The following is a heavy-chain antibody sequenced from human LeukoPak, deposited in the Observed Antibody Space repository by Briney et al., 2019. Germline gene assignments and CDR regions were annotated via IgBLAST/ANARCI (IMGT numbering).Heavy chain of an antibody. CDR2: ISAYNGNT. D-gene: IGHD3-9*01. Sequence: GASVKVSCKASGYTFTSYGISWVRQAPGQGLEWMGWISAYNGNTNYAQKLQGRVTMTTDTSTSTAYMELRSLRSDDTAVYYCARLKYYDILTGYYPYYFDYWGQGTLVTVSS. J-gene: IGHJ4*02. CDR3: ARLKYYDILTGYYPYYFDY. V-gene: IGHV1-18*01. CDR1: GYTFTSYG.